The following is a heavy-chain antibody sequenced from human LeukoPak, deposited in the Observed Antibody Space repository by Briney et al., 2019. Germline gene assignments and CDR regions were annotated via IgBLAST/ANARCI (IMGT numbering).Heavy chain of an antibody. J-gene: IGHJ4*02. CDR3: ARDHLTITTYFDY. V-gene: IGHV4-34*01. CDR2: INHSGST. D-gene: IGHD4-11*01. Sequence: SETLSLTCAVYGGSFSGYYWSWIRQPPGKGLEWIGEINHSGSTNYNPSLKSRVTISVDRSKNQFSLKLSSVTAADTAVYYCARDHLTITTYFDYWGQGTLVTVSS. CDR1: GGSFSGYY.